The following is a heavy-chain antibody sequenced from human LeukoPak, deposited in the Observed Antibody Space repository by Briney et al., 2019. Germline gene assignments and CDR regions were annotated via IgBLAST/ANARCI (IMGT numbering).Heavy chain of an antibody. CDR3: ASEEYGGYSGGLYEEH. V-gene: IGHV3-7*01. J-gene: IGHJ4*02. Sequence: GGSLRLSCATSGFAFSSYWMSWARQAPGKGLERVANIKQDGSERQYVDSVKGRFTISRDNAKNSLYLQMNSLSVEDTALYYCASEEYGGYSGGLYEEHWGQGTLVTVSS. D-gene: IGHD6-19*01. CDR1: GFAFSSYW. CDR2: IKQDGSER.